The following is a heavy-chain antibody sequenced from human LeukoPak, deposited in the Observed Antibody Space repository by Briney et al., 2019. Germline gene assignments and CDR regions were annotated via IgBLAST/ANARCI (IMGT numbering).Heavy chain of an antibody. CDR1: GGSFSGYY. J-gene: IGHJ6*02. CDR3: ARMVYYYYGMDV. V-gene: IGHV4-34*01. D-gene: IGHD2-8*01. CDR2: INHSGST. Sequence: SETLSLTCAVYGGSFSGYYWSWIRQPPGKGLEWIGEINHSGSTNYNPSLKSRVTISVDTSKNQFSLKLSSVTAADTAVYYCARMVYYYYGMDVWGQGTTVTVSS.